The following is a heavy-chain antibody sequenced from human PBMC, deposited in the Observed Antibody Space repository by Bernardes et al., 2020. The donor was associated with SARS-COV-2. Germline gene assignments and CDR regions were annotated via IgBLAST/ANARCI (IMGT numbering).Heavy chain of an antibody. CDR3: ARRRGSGVTIFGVVIIGYFAY. Sequence: SEPLSLTCTVFGGSISSSSYYWGWILQPPGKGLEWIGSIYYSGITYYNPSLKSRVTISVDTSKNQVSLKLCSVTAADTAVYYCARRRGSGVTIFGVVIIGYFAYWGQGTLVTVSS. J-gene: IGHJ4*02. CDR1: GGSISSSSYY. CDR2: IYYSGIT. V-gene: IGHV4-39*01. D-gene: IGHD3-3*01.